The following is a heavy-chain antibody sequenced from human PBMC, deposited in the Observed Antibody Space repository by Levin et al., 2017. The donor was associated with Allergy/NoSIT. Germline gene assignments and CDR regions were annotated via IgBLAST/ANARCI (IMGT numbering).Heavy chain of an antibody. Sequence: KISCKASGFTFTSSAVQWVRQARGQRLEWIGWIVVGSGNTNYAQKFQERVTITRDMSTSTAYMELSSLRSEDTAVYYCVAVDEIWSGYYPPRVYYYGMDVWGQGTTVTVSS. V-gene: IGHV1-58*01. CDR2: IVVGSGNT. J-gene: IGHJ6*02. D-gene: IGHD3-3*01. CDR1: GFTFTSSA. CDR3: VAVDEIWSGYYPPRVYYYGMDV.